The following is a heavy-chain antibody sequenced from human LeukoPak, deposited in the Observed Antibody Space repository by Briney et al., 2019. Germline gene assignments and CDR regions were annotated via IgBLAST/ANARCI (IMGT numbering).Heavy chain of an antibody. D-gene: IGHD4-23*01. CDR1: GFTFSSYR. CDR3: AIDYGGNSGAFDI. Sequence: GGALGLSCEASGFTFSSYRINGVGQPPGKGRVGVSRINTDGSSTTYADSVKGRFTISRDNAKNSLYLQMNSLRAEDTALYHCAIDYGGNSGAFDIWGQGTMVTVSS. CDR2: INTDGSST. J-gene: IGHJ3*02. V-gene: IGHV3-74*01.